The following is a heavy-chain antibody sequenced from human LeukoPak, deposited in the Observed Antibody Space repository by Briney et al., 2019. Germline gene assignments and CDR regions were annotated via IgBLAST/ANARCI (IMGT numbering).Heavy chain of an antibody. D-gene: IGHD2-21*02. CDR2: IYYSGST. CDR3: AREGDMPYYYYMDV. CDR1: SGSISDNNYF. J-gene: IGHJ6*03. V-gene: IGHV4-39*07. Sequence: PSETLSLTCTVSSGSISDNNYFWGWIRQPPGKGLEWIGSIYYSGSTNYNPSLKSRVTISVDTSKNQFSLKLSSVTAADTAVYYCAREGDMPYYYYMDVWGKGTTVTVSS.